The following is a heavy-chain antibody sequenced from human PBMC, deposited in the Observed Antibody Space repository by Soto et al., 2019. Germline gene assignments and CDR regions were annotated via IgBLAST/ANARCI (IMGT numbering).Heavy chain of an antibody. D-gene: IGHD2-15*01. J-gene: IGHJ3*02. CDR1: GGSISSYY. CDR3: ARVGRYCSGGSCYRSIDAFDI. V-gene: IGHV4-59*01. Sequence: LSLTCTVSGGSISSYYWSWIRQPPGKGLEWIGYIYYSGSTNYNPSLKSRVTISVDTSKNQFSLKLSSVTAADTAVYYCARVGRYCSGGSCYRSIDAFDIWGQGTMVTVSS. CDR2: IYYSGST.